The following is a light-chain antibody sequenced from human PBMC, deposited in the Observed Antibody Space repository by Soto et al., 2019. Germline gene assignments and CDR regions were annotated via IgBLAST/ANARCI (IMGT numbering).Light chain of an antibody. Sequence: LTQPASVSGSPGQSITISCTGTSSDVGGYNYVSWYQQHPGKAPKLMIYEVSNRPSGVSNRFSGSKSGNTASLTISGLQAEDEADYYCSSYTSSSTLHVFGTGTKVTV. J-gene: IGLJ1*01. CDR1: SSDVGGYNY. CDR2: EVS. CDR3: SSYTSSSTLHV. V-gene: IGLV2-14*01.